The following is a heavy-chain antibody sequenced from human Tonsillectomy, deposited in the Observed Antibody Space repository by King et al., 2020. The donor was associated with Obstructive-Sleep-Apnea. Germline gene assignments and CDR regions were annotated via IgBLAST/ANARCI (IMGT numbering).Heavy chain of an antibody. V-gene: IGHV4-59*01. Sequence: QLQESGPGLVKPSETLSLTCTVSGGSISSYYWSWIRQPPGKGLEWIGYIYYSGSTNYNPSLKSRVTISVDTSKNQFSLKLSSVPAADTAVYYCASALVRSYYFEYWGQGTLVTVSS. CDR3: ASALVRSYYFEY. D-gene: IGHD2-21*01. CDR2: IYYSGST. CDR1: GGSISSYY. J-gene: IGHJ4*02.